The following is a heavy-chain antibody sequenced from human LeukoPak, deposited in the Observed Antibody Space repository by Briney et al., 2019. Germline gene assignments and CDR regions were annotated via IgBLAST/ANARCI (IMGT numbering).Heavy chain of an antibody. CDR3: ARDLARPTIPYNWFDP. CDR1: GYTFTGYY. D-gene: IGHD4/OR15-4a*01. CDR2: INPNSGGT. J-gene: IGHJ5*02. V-gene: IGHV1-2*02. Sequence: ASVKVSCKASGYTFTGYYMHWVRQAPGQGLEWMGWINPNSGGTNYAQKFQGRVTMTRDTSISTAYMELSRLRSDDTAVYYCARDLARPTIPYNWFDPWGQGTLVTVS.